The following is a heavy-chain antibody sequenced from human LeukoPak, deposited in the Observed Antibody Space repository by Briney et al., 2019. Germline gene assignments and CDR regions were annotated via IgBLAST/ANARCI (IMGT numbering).Heavy chain of an antibody. CDR3: ARGFTVTTGGVFDY. J-gene: IGHJ4*02. CDR2: IKQDGSEK. Sequence: VGSLRLSCAASGFTFSSYWMSWVRQAPGEGLEWVANIKQDGSEKYYVDSVKGRFTISRDNANNSLYLKMNGLRAEDTAVYYCARGFTVTTGGVFDYWGQGTLVTVSS. D-gene: IGHD4-17*01. CDR1: GFTFSSYW. V-gene: IGHV3-7*01.